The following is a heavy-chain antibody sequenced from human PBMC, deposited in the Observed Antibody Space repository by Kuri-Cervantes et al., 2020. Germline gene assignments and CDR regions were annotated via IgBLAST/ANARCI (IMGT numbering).Heavy chain of an antibody. Sequence: GGSLRLSCVASGFTVSSNYMTWVRQAPGKGLEWVSVIYSDGSTFYADSVKGRFTISRDNSKNTLYLQMNSLRAEDTAVYYCAKEGRVRYQLLSSYYYDMDVWGQGTTVTVSS. CDR2: IYSDGST. J-gene: IGHJ6*02. D-gene: IGHD2-2*01. CDR1: GFTVSSNY. CDR3: AKEGRVRYQLLSSYYYDMDV. V-gene: IGHV3-66*01.